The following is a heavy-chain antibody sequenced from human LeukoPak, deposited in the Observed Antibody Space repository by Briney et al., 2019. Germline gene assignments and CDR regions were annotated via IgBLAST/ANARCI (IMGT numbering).Heavy chain of an antibody. V-gene: IGHV4-59*01. CDR3: ARDGWSLED. Sequence: SETLSLTCTVSGGSMSNYYWSWIRLPPGKGLEWIGYIYYSGSTNYNPFPKSRVTLSVDTSKNQFSLKLSSVTAADTAVYYCARDGWSLEDWGQGTLVTVSS. CDR1: GGSMSNYY. J-gene: IGHJ4*02. CDR2: IYYSGST. D-gene: IGHD6-19*01.